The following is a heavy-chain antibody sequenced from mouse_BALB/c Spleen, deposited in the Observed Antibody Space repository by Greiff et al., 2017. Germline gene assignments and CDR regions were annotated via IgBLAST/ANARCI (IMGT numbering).Heavy chain of an antibody. J-gene: IGHJ4*01. Sequence: EVKLVESGGGLVKPGGSLKLSCAASGFIFSSYAMSWVRQTPEKRLEWVATISSGGSYTYYPDSVRGRFTISRDNAKNTLYLQMSSLRSEDTAMYYCARQITTVSRAMDYWGQGTSVTVSS. CDR1: GFIFSSYA. V-gene: IGHV5-9-3*01. CDR3: ARQITTVSRAMDY. CDR2: ISSGGSYT. D-gene: IGHD1-1*01.